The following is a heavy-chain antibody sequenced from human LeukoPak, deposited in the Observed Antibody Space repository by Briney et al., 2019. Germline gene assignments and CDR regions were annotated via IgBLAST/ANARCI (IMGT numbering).Heavy chain of an antibody. V-gene: IGHV3-23*01. CDR3: AKATDCLPIFDY. CDR1: AFTFGSYA. D-gene: IGHD3-9*01. CDR2: ISGSGGST. Sequence: GGSLRLSCAASAFTFGSYAMSWVRQAPGKGLEWVSAISGSGGSTYYAASVKGRFTISRDNSKNTLYLQMNSLRAEDTAVYYCAKATDCLPIFDYWGQGTLVTVSS. J-gene: IGHJ4*02.